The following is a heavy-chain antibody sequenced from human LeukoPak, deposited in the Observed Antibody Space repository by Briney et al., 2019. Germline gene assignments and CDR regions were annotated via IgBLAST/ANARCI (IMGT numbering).Heavy chain of an antibody. J-gene: IGHJ5*02. V-gene: IGHV4-59*01. D-gene: IGHD6-13*01. CDR1: GDSISSYY. Sequence: SETLSLTCIVSGDSISSYYWSWIRQPPGKGLEWIGYIYHSGSTNYNPSLKSRVTISVDMSKNQFSLKLSSVTAADTAVYYCARGRIAAAGDWFDPWGQGTLVTVSS. CDR2: IYHSGST. CDR3: ARGRIAAAGDWFDP.